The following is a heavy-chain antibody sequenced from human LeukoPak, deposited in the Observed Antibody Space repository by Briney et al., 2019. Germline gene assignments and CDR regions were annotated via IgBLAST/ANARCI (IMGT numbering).Heavy chain of an antibody. Sequence: SETLSLTCTVSGGSISSYYWSWIRQPAGKGLEWIGRIYTSGSTNYNPSLKSRVTMSVDTSKNQFSLKLSSVTAADTAVYYCAGDPNRVPFPGYFDYWGQGTLVTVSS. J-gene: IGHJ4*02. V-gene: IGHV4-4*07. CDR3: AGDPNRVPFPGYFDY. CDR2: IYTSGST. D-gene: IGHD1-14*01. CDR1: GGSISSYY.